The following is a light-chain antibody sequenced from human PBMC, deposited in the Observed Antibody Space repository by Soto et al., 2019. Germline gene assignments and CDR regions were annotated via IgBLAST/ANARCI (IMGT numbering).Light chain of an antibody. V-gene: IGLV2-11*01. CDR1: SSDVGGYNC. CDR2: DVS. Sequence: QSALTQPRSVSGSPGQSVTISCTGTSSDVGGYNCVSWYQQHPGKAPKLMIYDVSKRPSGVPDRFSGSKSGNTASLTISGLQAEDEADYYCCSYAGKSTHVVFGGGTKLTVL. CDR3: CSYAGKSTHVV. J-gene: IGLJ2*01.